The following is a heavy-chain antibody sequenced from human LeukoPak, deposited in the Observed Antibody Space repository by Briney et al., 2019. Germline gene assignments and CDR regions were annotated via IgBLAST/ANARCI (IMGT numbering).Heavy chain of an antibody. D-gene: IGHD3-22*01. CDR2: ISGSGGST. CDR1: GFTFSSYA. CDR3: AKDGPYYYDSSGYPPHYFDY. Sequence: GGSLRLSCAASGFTFSSYAMSWVRQAPGKGLEWDSAISGSGGSTYYADSVKGRFTISRDNSKNTLYLQMNSLRAEDTAVYYCAKDGPYYYDSSGYPPHYFDYWGQGTLVTVSS. J-gene: IGHJ4*02. V-gene: IGHV3-23*01.